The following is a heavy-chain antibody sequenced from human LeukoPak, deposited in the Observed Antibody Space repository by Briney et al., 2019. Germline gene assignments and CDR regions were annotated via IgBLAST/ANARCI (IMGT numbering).Heavy chain of an antibody. CDR3: ARVPTLRFLFSMDV. J-gene: IGHJ6*04. CDR2: INHSGST. D-gene: IGHD3-3*01. Sequence: SETLSLTCAVYGGSFSGYYWSWIRQPPGKGLEWIGEINHSGSTNYNPSLKSRVTISVDTSKNQFSLKLSSVTAADTAVYYCARVPTLRFLFSMDVWGKGTTVTVS. V-gene: IGHV4-34*01. CDR1: GGSFSGYY.